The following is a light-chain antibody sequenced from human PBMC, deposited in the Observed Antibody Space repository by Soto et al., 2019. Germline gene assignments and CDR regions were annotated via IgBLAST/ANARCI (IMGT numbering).Light chain of an antibody. V-gene: IGKV3-11*01. J-gene: IGKJ1*01. CDR3: HQRQSWPRT. CDR1: QSVSSN. CDR2: LTS. Sequence: EIVMTQSPATLSVSPGEGATLSCWASQSVSSNLAWYQHKPGQAPRLLIYLTSNRAAGIPARFSGSGSETDFTLTISDVEPEDFAVYYCHQRQSWPRTFGQGTKVDIK.